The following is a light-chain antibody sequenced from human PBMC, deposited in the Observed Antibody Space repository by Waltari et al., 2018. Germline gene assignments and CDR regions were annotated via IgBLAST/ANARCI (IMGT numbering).Light chain of an antibody. CDR3: QQYYSTLPYT. CDR2: WAS. J-gene: IGKJ2*01. V-gene: IGKV4-1*01. CDR1: NSVLYSSNNKNY. Sequence: DIVMTQSPDSLAVSLGESATINCKSSNSVLYSSNNKNYLAGYQQKPGQPPKLLIYWASTRESGVPDRFSGSGSGTDFTLTISSLQAEDVAVYYCQQYYSTLPYTFGQGTKLEIK.